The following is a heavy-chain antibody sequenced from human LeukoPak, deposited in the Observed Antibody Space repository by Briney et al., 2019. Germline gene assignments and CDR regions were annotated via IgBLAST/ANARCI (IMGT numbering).Heavy chain of an antibody. D-gene: IGHD2-2*02. Sequence: GESLKISCKGSGYSFTSYWIGWVRQMPGKGLEWMGIIYPGDSDTRYSPSFQGQVTISADKSISTAYLQWSSLKASDTAMYYCARRAYCSSTSCYKSPFDYWGQGTLVTVSS. CDR1: GYSFTSYW. CDR3: ARRAYCSSTSCYKSPFDY. CDR2: IYPGDSDT. V-gene: IGHV5-51*01. J-gene: IGHJ4*02.